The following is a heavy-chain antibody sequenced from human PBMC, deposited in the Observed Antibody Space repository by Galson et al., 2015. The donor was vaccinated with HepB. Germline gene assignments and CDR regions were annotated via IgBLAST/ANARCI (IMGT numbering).Heavy chain of an antibody. V-gene: IGHV1-69*13. Sequence: SVKVSCKASGGTFSSYAISWVRQAPGQGLEWMGGIIPIFGTANYAQKFQGRVTITADESTSTAYMELSSLRSEDTAVYYCARGREYCSGGSCATNWFDPWGQGTLVTVSS. J-gene: IGHJ5*02. CDR1: GGTFSSYA. D-gene: IGHD2-15*01. CDR3: ARGREYCSGGSCATNWFDP. CDR2: IIPIFGTA.